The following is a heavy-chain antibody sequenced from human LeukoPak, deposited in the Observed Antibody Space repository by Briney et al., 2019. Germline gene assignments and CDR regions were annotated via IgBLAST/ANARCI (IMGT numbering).Heavy chain of an antibody. Sequence: ASVKVSCKASGYTFTSYAMNWVRQAPGQELEWMGWINTNTGNPTYAQGFAGRFVFSLDTSVSTAYLQISSLKAEDTAVYYCARGVPMVRGVMPDYWGQGTLVTVSS. D-gene: IGHD3-10*01. J-gene: IGHJ4*02. CDR2: INTNTGNP. V-gene: IGHV7-4-1*02. CDR1: GYTFTSYA. CDR3: ARGVPMVRGVMPDY.